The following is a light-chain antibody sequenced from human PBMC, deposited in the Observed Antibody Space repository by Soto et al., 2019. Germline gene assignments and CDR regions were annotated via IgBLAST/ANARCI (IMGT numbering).Light chain of an antibody. V-gene: IGKV3-20*01. CDR1: QSVTSSY. CDR2: GAS. J-gene: IGKJ1*01. CDR3: QQYGRSLWT. Sequence: EIVLTQSPGTLSLSPGERVTLSCRASQSVTSSYLAWYQQKPGQAPRLLIYGASSRATGIPDRFSGSGSGTDFTLTISRLEPEDFAVYYCQQYGRSLWTFGQGTKVEIK.